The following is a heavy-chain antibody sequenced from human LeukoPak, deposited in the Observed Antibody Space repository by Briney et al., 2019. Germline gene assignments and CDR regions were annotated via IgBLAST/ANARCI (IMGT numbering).Heavy chain of an antibody. CDR2: IDPSDSYT. J-gene: IGHJ4*02. V-gene: IGHV5-10-1*01. Sequence: GESLKISCKTSGYSFTSYWTTWVRQMPGKGLEWMGRIDPSDSYTDYSPPFQGHVTISADKSISTAYLQWSSLKASDNAIYYCARRGSGWSYDYWGQGTLVTVSS. CDR1: GYSFTSYW. D-gene: IGHD6-19*01. CDR3: ARRGSGWSYDY.